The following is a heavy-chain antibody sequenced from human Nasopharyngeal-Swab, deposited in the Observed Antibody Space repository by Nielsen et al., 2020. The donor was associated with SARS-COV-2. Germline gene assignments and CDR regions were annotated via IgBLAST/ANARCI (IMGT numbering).Heavy chain of an antibody. V-gene: IGHV4-39*01. CDR3: ARRETKQWLVPVGYFDL. CDR2: IYYSGST. J-gene: IGHJ2*01. D-gene: IGHD6-19*01. Sequence: WIRQPPGKGLEWIGSIYYSGSTYYNPSLKSRVTISVDTSKNQFSLKLGSVTAADTAVYYCARRETKQWLVPVGYFDLWGRGTLVTVSS.